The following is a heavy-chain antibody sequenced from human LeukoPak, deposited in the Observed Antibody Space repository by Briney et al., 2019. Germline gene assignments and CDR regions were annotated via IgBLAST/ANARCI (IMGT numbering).Heavy chain of an antibody. CDR2: INHSGST. V-gene: IGHV4-34*01. CDR3: ARDQVVMITFGGVIEQRYYGMDV. Sequence: SETLSLTCAVYGGSFSDYYWSWIRQPPGKGLEWIGEINHSGSTNYNPSLKSRVTISVDTSKNQFSLKLSSVTAADTAVYYCARDQVVMITFGGVIEQRYYGMDVWGQGTTITVSS. D-gene: IGHD3-16*02. CDR1: GGSFSDYY. J-gene: IGHJ6*02.